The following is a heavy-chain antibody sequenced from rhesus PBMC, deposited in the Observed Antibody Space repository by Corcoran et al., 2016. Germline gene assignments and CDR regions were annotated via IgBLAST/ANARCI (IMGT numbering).Heavy chain of an antibody. V-gene: IGHV6-1*01. J-gene: IGHJ4*01. CDR3: ARGSSYGSSYGY. D-gene: IGHD4-29*01. CDR2: TYYRSKRYN. Sequence: QVQLQESGPGLVKPSQTLSLTCAISGDSVSSNSATWNWIRQSPSRGLEWLGRTYYRSKRYNDYAKSEQNRKSIIQDTSKNQFSLQLNSVTPEDMAVYYCARGSSYGSSYGYWGQGVLVTVSS. CDR1: GDSVSSNSAT.